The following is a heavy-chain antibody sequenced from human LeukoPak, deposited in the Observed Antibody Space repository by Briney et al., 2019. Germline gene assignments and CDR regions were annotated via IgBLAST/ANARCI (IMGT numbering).Heavy chain of an antibody. D-gene: IGHD3-10*01. Sequence: PGGSLRLSCAASGFTFSSYVMHWVRQAPGKGLEWVAIISYDGSNEYYADSVKGRFTISRDNSKNTLYLQMNSLRAADTAVYYCVTGDPIWFDPWGQGTLVTVSS. CDR3: VTGDPIWFDP. CDR1: GFTFSSYV. J-gene: IGHJ5*02. V-gene: IGHV3-30*04. CDR2: ISYDGSNE.